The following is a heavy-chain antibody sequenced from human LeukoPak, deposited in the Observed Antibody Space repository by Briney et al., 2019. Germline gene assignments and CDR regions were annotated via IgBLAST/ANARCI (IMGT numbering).Heavy chain of an antibody. CDR1: GGSFSGYY. Sequence: SETLSLTCAVYGGSFSGYYWSWIRQPPGKGLEWIGEINHSGSTNYNPSLKSRVTISVDTSKNQFSLKLSSVTAEDTAVYYCARVNPTTSFYMDVWGKGTTVTVSS. V-gene: IGHV4-34*01. D-gene: IGHD1-26*01. CDR2: INHSGST. J-gene: IGHJ6*03. CDR3: ARVNPTTSFYMDV.